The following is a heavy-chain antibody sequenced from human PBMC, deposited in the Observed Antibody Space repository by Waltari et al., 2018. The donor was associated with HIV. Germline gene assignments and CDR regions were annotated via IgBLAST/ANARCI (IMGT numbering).Heavy chain of an antibody. J-gene: IGHJ5*02. D-gene: IGHD3-10*01. CDR3: ARGSPYYYGSGSSPDWFDP. CDR2: INHSGST. V-gene: IGHV4-34*01. Sequence: QVQLQQWGAGLLKPSETLSLTCAVYGGSFSGYYCSWIRQPPGTGLEWIGEINHSGSTNYNQSLKSRVTISVDTSKNQFSLKLSSVTAADTAVYYCARGSPYYYGSGSSPDWFDPWGQGTLVTVSS. CDR1: GGSFSGYY.